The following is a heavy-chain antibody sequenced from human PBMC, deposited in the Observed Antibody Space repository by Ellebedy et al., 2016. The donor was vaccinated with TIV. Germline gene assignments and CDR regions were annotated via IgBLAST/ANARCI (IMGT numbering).Heavy chain of an antibody. V-gene: IGHV3-23*01. CDR3: AKERLGYGDSGFDY. D-gene: IGHD4-17*01. CDR2: ISGSASDDKT. CDR1: GFTFSRYA. J-gene: IGHJ4*02. Sequence: GESLKISXVASGFTFSRYAMIWVRQAPGKGLEWVSPISGSASDDKTYYIDSVKCRFTISRDNSKNTVSLHMSSLRAEDTAVYFCAKERLGYGDSGFDYWGQGTLVTVSS.